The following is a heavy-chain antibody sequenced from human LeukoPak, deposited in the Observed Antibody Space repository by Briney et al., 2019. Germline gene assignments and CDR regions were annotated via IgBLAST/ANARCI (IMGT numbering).Heavy chain of an antibody. Sequence: SETLSLTCTVSGGSISSYYWSWIRQPPGKGLEWIGYIYYSGSTNYNPSPKSRVTISVDTSKNQFSLKLSSVTAADTAVYYCARFGWSGALPLDGWGQGTTVTVSS. J-gene: IGHJ6*02. D-gene: IGHD3-3*01. V-gene: IGHV4-59*08. CDR1: GGSISSYY. CDR2: IYYSGST. CDR3: ARFGWSGALPLDG.